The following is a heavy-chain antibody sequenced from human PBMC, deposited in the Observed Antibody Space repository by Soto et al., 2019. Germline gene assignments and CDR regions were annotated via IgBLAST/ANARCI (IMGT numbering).Heavy chain of an antibody. V-gene: IGHV3-9*01. J-gene: IGHJ4*02. CDR2: ISWNGNFT. Sequence: EVQLVESGGDMVQPGRSLKLSCVGPGYSFEDYSMHWVRQAPGKGLEWVSGISWNGNFTGYADSVKGRFTISRDNAKNSLFLQMRSLRLEDTALYYCVGGSWFDWGQGTLVTVSS. D-gene: IGHD2-15*01. CDR1: GYSFEDYS. CDR3: VGGSWFD.